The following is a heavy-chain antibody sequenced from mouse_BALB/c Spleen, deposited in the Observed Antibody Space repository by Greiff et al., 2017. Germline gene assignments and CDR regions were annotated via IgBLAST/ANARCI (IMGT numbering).Heavy chain of an antibody. V-gene: IGHV1-4*02. J-gene: IGHJ1*01. D-gene: IGHD3-1*01. CDR1: GYTFTSYT. Sequence: AAELARPGASVKMSCKASGYTFTSYTMHWVKQRPGQGLEWIGYINPSSGYTEYNQKFKDKTTLTADKSSSTACMQLSSLTSEDSAVYYCARGYWDWYFDVWGAGTTVTVSS. CDR2: INPSSGYT. CDR3: ARGYWDWYFDV.